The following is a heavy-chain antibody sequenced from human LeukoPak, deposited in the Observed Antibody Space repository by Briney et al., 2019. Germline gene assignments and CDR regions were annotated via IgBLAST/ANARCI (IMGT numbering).Heavy chain of an antibody. CDR3: AREADSSWYSFDY. J-gene: IGHJ4*02. D-gene: IGHD6-13*01. CDR1: GFTFSSYS. V-gene: IGHV3-21*01. Sequence: GGSLRLSCAASGFTFSSYSMNWVRQAPGKGPEWVSSISSSSSYIYYADSVKGRSTISRDNAKNSLYLQMNSLRAEDTAVYYCAREADSSWYSFDYWGQGTLVTVSS. CDR2: ISSSSSYI.